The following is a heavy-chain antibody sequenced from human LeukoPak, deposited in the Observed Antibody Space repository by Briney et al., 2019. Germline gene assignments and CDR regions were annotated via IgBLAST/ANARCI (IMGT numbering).Heavy chain of an antibody. CDR2: IYHSGST. J-gene: IGHJ4*02. Sequence: PSETLSLTCAVSGGSISSGGYSWSWIRQPPGKGLEWIGYIYHSGSTYYNPSLKSRVTISVDRSKNQFSLKLSSVTAADTAVYYCASYYGSGSYSDWGQGTLVTVSS. D-gene: IGHD3-10*01. CDR1: GGSISSGGYS. CDR3: ASYYGSGSYSD. V-gene: IGHV4-30-2*01.